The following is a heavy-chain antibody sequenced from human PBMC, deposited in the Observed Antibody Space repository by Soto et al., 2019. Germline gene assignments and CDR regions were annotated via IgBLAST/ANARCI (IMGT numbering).Heavy chain of an antibody. CDR2: ISYSGRT. Sequence: QVQLQESGPGLVKPSQTLSLTCTVSGGSISSGGFYWTWIRQHPGKGLEWIGYISYSGRTYYNPSVKSRVXIXVXXSKNQFSLNLNSVTAADTAVYYCARDDSGIEYFQHWGQGTLVTVSS. J-gene: IGHJ1*01. CDR1: GGSISSGGFY. D-gene: IGHD3-10*01. V-gene: IGHV4-31*03. CDR3: ARDDSGIEYFQH.